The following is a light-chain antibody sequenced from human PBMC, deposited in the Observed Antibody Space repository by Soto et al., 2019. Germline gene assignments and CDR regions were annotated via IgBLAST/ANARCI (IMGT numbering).Light chain of an antibody. Sequence: QSALTQPPSASGSPGQSVTISCTGTSSDVGGCKFVSWYQQYPGKAPKLIIYEVSKRPSGVPDRFSGSKSGNTASLTVSGLQAEGSADYYCSSCAGSNNPYVFGTGTKVTVL. CDR1: SSDVGGCKF. J-gene: IGLJ1*01. CDR2: EVS. CDR3: SSCAGSNNPYV. V-gene: IGLV2-8*01.